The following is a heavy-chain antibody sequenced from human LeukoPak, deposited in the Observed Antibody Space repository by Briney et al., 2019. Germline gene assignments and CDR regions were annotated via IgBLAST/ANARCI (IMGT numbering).Heavy chain of an antibody. CDR2: IYYSGST. D-gene: IGHD6-6*01. CDR1: GGSISSGGYY. V-gene: IGHV4-31*03. CDR3: ARAGSSLNYYYYGMDV. J-gene: IGHJ6*02. Sequence: SETLSLTCTVSGGSISSGGYYWSWIRQHPGKGLEWIGYIYYSGSTNYNPSLKSRVTISVDKSKNQFSLKLNSVTAADTAVYYCARAGSSLNYYYYGMDVWGQGTTVTVSS.